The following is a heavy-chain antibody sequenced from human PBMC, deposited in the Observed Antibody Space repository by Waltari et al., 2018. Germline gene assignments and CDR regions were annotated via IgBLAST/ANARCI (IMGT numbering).Heavy chain of an antibody. Sequence: QVQLVQSGAEVKKPGASVKVSCKVSGYTLTELSMHWVRQAPGKGLEWMGGFDPEDGETIYAQKFQGRVTMTEDTSTDTAYMELSSLRSEDTAVYYCATGVGYSGSASYYYYGMDVWGQGTTVTVSS. CDR3: ATGVGYSGSASYYYYGMDV. J-gene: IGHJ6*02. CDR1: GYTLTELS. CDR2: FDPEDGET. V-gene: IGHV1-24*01. D-gene: IGHD1-26*01.